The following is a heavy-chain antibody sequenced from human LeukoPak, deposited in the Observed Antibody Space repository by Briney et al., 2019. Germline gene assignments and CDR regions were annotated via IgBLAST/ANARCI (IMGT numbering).Heavy chain of an antibody. D-gene: IGHD3-10*01. V-gene: IGHV3-30*02. J-gene: IGHJ4*02. CDR1: GFTFSSYG. CDR3: GKALRTGMFRGVIDY. CDR2: IRYDGSII. Sequence: GGSLRLSCAASGFTFSSYGMHWVRQAPGKGLEWVAFIRYDGSIIYYTDSVKGRFTISRDNSKNMLYLQMYSLRAEDTALYYCGKALRTGMFRGVIDYWGQGTPVTVSS.